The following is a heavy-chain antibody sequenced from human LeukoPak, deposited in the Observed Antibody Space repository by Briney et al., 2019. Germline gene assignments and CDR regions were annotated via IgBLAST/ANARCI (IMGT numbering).Heavy chain of an antibody. CDR1: GGSISSGVYY. CDR2: IYYSGST. Sequence: TQTLSLTCTVSGGSISSGVYYWSWIRQHPGKGLEWIGYIYYSGSTYSNPSLKSRLTMSVDISKNQFSLKLSSVTAADTAVYYCARGVKGLRGAFDIWGQGTMVTVSS. J-gene: IGHJ3*02. D-gene: IGHD3-10*01. CDR3: ARGVKGLRGAFDI. V-gene: IGHV4-31*03.